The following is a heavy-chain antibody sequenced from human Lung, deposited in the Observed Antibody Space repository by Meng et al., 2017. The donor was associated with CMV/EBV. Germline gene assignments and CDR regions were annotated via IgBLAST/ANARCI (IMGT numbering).Heavy chain of an antibody. CDR2: IRYDGSNK. Sequence: GGSLRLXXAASGFTFSSYGMHWVRQAPGKGLEWVAFIRYDGSNKYYADSVKGRFTISRDNSKNTLYLQMNSLRAEDTAVYYCAKDHIVVVPAATYYYGGRLGTREXGNRRL. V-gene: IGHV3-30*02. CDR1: GFTFSSYG. J-gene: IGHJ6*01. D-gene: IGHD2-2*01. CDR3: AKDHIVVVPAATYYYGGR.